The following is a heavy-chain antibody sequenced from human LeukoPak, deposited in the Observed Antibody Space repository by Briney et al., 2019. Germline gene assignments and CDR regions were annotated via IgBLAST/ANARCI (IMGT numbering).Heavy chain of an antibody. CDR3: AEGGPEYSSSSGDAFDI. CDR2: IIPFFGTT. J-gene: IGHJ3*02. D-gene: IGHD6-13*01. Sequence: SVKVSSKASGGTFTSYAVSWVRQTPGQGLEWMGGIIPFFGTTNYAQRFQGRVTITADKSTSAAYMELSGLRSEDTAVYYCAEGGPEYSSSSGDAFDIWGQGTMVTVSS. CDR1: GGTFTSYA. V-gene: IGHV1-69*06.